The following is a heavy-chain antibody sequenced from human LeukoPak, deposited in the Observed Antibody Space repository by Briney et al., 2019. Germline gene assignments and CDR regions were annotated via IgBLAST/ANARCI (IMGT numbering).Heavy chain of an antibody. CDR1: GGSFSGYY. D-gene: IGHD1-26*01. CDR2: INHSGST. J-gene: IGHJ4*02. Sequence: SETLSLTCAVYGGSFSGYYWSWIRQPPGKGLEWIGEINHSGSTNYNPSLKSRVTISVDTSKNQFSLKLSSVTAADTAVYYCARENSGSYEDRDYFDYWGQGTLVTVSS. V-gene: IGHV4-34*01. CDR3: ARENSGSYEDRDYFDY.